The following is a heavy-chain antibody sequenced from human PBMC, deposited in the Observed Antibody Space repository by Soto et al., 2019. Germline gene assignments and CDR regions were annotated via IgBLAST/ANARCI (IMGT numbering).Heavy chain of an antibody. CDR1: GFTFRSFG. CDR2: VSYDGNHK. V-gene: IGHV3-30*18. D-gene: IGHD6-13*01. Sequence: QVQLVESGGGXXXXGTSXXXXXGSSGFTFRSFGMYWVRQAPGKGLEWVAVVSYDGNHKYYADSVKGRFTVSRDNAKNMLYLQMNSLRGEDTAVYYCAKDVGQQLVLNYGMDVWGQGTTVTVSS. CDR3: AKDVGQQLVLNYGMDV. J-gene: IGHJ6*02.